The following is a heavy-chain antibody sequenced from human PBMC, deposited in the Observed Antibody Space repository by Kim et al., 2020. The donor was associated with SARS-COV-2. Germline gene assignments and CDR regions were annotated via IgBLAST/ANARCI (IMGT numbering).Heavy chain of an antibody. Sequence: GGSLRLSCVASGFTFSNYAMRWVRQAPGMGLEWVSAISDSGSSTFYANSVKGRFTISRDNSKNTLFLHMDSLRTEDTALYYCAKTLGPTGGAFDYWGLGT. CDR3: AKTLGPTGGAFDY. J-gene: IGHJ4*02. CDR1: GFTFSNYA. D-gene: IGHD7-27*01. CDR2: ISDSGSST. V-gene: IGHV3-23*01.